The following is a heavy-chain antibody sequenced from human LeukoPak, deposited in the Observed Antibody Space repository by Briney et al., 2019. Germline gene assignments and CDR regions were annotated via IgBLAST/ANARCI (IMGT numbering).Heavy chain of an antibody. D-gene: IGHD2-8*01. CDR2: IRAYNGNT. CDR1: GYTFTSYG. V-gene: IGHV1-18*01. J-gene: IGHJ3*02. Sequence: ASVKVSCKASGYTFTSYGIRWVRQAPGQGLEGMGWIRAYNGNTNYAQKLQGRVTMTPDTSTSTAYMELRSLRSDDTAVYYCARDLGVGYCTNGVCRRGAFDIWGQGTMVTVSS. CDR3: ARDLGVGYCTNGVCRRGAFDI.